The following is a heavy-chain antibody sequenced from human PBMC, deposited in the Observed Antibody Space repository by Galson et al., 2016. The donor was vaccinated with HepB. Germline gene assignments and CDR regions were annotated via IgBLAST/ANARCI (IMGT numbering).Heavy chain of an antibody. CDR1: GYIFSTYW. CDR2: IYPRDSNT. D-gene: IGHD1-1*01. Sequence: QSGAEVKKPGESLKISCQGSGYIFSTYWIGWVRQVPGKGLEWMGIIYPRDSNTRYSPSFRGQVTMSVDKSINTAHLQWNSLKASDSAIYYCARQGSHTKEGYTSGDNDAFESWGQETMVTVSA. CDR3: ARQGSHTKEGYTSGDNDAFES. J-gene: IGHJ3*02. V-gene: IGHV5-51*01.